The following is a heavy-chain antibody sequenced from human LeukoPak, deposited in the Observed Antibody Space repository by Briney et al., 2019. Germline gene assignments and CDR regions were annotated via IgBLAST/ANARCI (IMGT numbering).Heavy chain of an antibody. CDR1: GGSISSYY. J-gene: IGHJ4*02. D-gene: IGHD4-23*01. CDR3: ARHGNLSKTYYFDY. CDR2: IYYSGST. Sequence: PSETLSLTCTVSGGSISSYYWSWIRQPPGKGLEWIGYIYYSGSTNHNPSLKSRVTISVDTSKNQFFLKLSSVTAADTAVYYCARHGNLSKTYYFDYWGQGTLVTVSS. V-gene: IGHV4-59*08.